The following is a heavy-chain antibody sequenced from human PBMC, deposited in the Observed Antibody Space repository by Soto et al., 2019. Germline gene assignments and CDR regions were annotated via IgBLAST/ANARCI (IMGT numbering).Heavy chain of an antibody. CDR1: GDSIDTTHSY. J-gene: IGHJ4*02. CDR2: IHYSGST. Sequence: PSETLSLTCTVSGDSIDTTHSYWAWIRQSPGKGLEWIGNIHYSGSTYYMPSLRSRVTLSVDTSKNQFSLRLTSVTAEDTAVYYCARHEGNGNVWPLDYWGQGILVTVSS. D-gene: IGHD2-8*01. CDR3: ARHEGNGNVWPLDY. V-gene: IGHV4-39*01.